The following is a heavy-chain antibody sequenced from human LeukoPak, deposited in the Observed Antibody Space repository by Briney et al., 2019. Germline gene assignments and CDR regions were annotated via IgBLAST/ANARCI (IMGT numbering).Heavy chain of an antibody. J-gene: IGHJ4*02. CDR3: AKDVLETLGYFDH. Sequence: PGGSLRLSCAASGFTFSSYAMTWVRRAPGKGLEWVSAISGSGGSTYYADSVKGRFTISRDNSKNTLYLQMNSLRAEDTAVYYCAKDVLETLGYFDHWGQGTLVTVSS. V-gene: IGHV3-23*01. CDR2: ISGSGGST. D-gene: IGHD2-15*01. CDR1: GFTFSSYA.